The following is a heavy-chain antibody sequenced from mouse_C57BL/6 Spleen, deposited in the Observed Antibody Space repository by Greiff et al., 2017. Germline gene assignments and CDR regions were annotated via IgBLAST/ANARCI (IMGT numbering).Heavy chain of an antibody. Sequence: QVQLQQPGAELVKPGASVKLSCKASGYTFTSYWMHWVKQRPGQGLEWIGLIHPHSGSTNYNEKFKSKATLTVDKSSSPAYMQLSSLTSEDSAVYYCARSMPGYAMDYWGQGTSVTVSS. CDR3: ARSMPGYAMDY. CDR1: GYTFTSYW. CDR2: IHPHSGST. J-gene: IGHJ4*01. V-gene: IGHV1-64*01.